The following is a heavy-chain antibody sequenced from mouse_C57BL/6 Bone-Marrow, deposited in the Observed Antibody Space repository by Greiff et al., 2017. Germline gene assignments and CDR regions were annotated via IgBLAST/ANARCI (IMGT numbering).Heavy chain of an antibody. V-gene: IGHV2-6*01. CDR3: ARNWDSYAMDY. D-gene: IGHD4-1*01. J-gene: IGHJ4*01. CDR1: GFSLTSYG. CDR2: IWGVGST. Sequence: VQLVESGPGLVAPSQSLSITCTVSGFSLTSYGVDWVRQSPGKGLEWLGVIWGVGSTNYNSAFKFRLSISKDNSKSQVFLKMNSLQTDDTAIYYCARNWDSYAMDYWGQGTSVTVSS.